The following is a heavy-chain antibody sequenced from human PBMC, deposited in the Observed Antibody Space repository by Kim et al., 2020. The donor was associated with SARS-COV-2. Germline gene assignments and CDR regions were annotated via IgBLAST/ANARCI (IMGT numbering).Heavy chain of an antibody. V-gene: IGHV3-53*01. D-gene: IGHD3-22*01. Sequence: GGSLRLSCAASGFTVSSNYMSWVRQAPGKGLEWVSVIYSGAYTYYADSVKGRFTISRDNSKNTLYLQMNSLSAEDTAVYYCARANYYDSSGYYYDYYYYGMDVWGQGTTVTVSS. J-gene: IGHJ6*02. CDR1: GFTVSSNY. CDR3: ARANYYDSSGYYYDYYYYGMDV. CDR2: IYSGAYT.